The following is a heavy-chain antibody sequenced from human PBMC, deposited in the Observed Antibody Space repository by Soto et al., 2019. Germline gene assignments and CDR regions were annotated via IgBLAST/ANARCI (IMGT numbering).Heavy chain of an antibody. CDR2: ISYDGSNK. CDR3: AKDGGYCSGGSCRDDAFDI. Sequence: PGGSLRLSCAASGFTSSSYGMHWVRQAPGKWLEWVAVISYDGSNKYYADSVKGRFTISRDNSKNTLYLQMNSLRAEDTAVYYCAKDGGYCSGGSCRDDAFDIWSQGXVVTVSS. D-gene: IGHD2-15*01. J-gene: IGHJ3*02. CDR1: GFTSSSYG. V-gene: IGHV3-30*18.